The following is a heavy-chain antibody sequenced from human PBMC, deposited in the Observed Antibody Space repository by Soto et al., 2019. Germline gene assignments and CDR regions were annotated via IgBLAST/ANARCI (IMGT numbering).Heavy chain of an antibody. D-gene: IGHD3-10*01. J-gene: IGHJ4*02. V-gene: IGHV3-48*01. Sequence: PGGSLRLSCAASGFTFSSNSMNWVRQAPGKGLEWVSYISPSSSTTYYADSVKGRFTISRDNAKNSLYLQMNSLRAEDTAVYYCARTYYFGSGSYYPFDYWGQGTLVTVSS. CDR1: GFTFSSNS. CDR2: ISPSSSTT. CDR3: ARTYYFGSGSYYPFDY.